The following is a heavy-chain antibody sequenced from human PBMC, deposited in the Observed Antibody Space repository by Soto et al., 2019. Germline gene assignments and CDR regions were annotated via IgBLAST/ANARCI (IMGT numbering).Heavy chain of an antibody. V-gene: IGHV1-2*04. J-gene: IGHJ3*02. Sequence: ASVKVSCKASGYTFTGYYMHWVRQAPGQGLEWMGWINPNSGGTNYAQKFQGWVTMTRDTSISTAYMELSRLRSDDTAVYYCARDQIGYCSSTSCYEAAFDIWGQGTMVTVSS. CDR3: ARDQIGYCSSTSCYEAAFDI. D-gene: IGHD2-2*01. CDR2: INPNSGGT. CDR1: GYTFTGYY.